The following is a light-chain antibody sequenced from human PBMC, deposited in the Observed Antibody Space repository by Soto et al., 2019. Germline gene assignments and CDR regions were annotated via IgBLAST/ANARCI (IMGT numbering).Light chain of an antibody. V-gene: IGKV1-39*01. CDR1: QNINTY. Sequence: DIRMTQSPSSLSASVGDTVTITCRASQNINTYLNWYQQKPGKAPKLLIFDAASLQSGVPSRFSGSGSRTDFTLTITSLQPEDFATYYCQQTSSAPFTFGPGTKV. CDR2: DAA. CDR3: QQTSSAPFT. J-gene: IGKJ3*01.